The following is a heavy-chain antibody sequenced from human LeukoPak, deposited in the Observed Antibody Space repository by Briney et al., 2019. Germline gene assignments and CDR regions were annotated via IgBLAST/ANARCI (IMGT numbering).Heavy chain of an antibody. V-gene: IGHV1-46*01. CDR3: ARIVGYYYYYMDV. CDR2: INPSGGST. Sequence: ASVKVSCKASGYTFTSYYMHWVRQAPGQGLEWMGIINPSGGSTSYAQKFQGRVTMTRDTSTSTAYMELRSLRSDDTAVYYCARIVGYYYYYMDVWGKGTTVTVSS. J-gene: IGHJ6*03. D-gene: IGHD3-16*02. CDR1: GYTFTSYY.